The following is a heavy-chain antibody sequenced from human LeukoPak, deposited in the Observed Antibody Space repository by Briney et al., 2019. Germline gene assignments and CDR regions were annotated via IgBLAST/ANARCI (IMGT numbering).Heavy chain of an antibody. Sequence: SETLSLTCAVYGRSXSGXXXSWIXQXXXXGLEWIGEINHSGSNNYNPPLKSPVTISVETSKNPFSLKLSSVTAADTAVYYCARLGRFVDYWGQGTLVTVYS. D-gene: IGHD3-16*01. V-gene: IGHV4-34*01. CDR1: GRSXSGXX. CDR3: ARLGRFVDY. CDR2: INHSGSN. J-gene: IGHJ4*02.